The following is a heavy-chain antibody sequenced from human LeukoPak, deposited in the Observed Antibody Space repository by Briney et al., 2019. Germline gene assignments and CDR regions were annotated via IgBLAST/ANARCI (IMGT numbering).Heavy chain of an antibody. V-gene: IGHV4-59*01. CDR2: IYYSGST. Sequence: SETLSLTCTVSGGSISSYYWSWIRQPPGKGLEWIGYIYYSGSTNYNPSLKSRVTISVDTSKNQFSLKLSSVTAADTAVYYCARVHTGEGLATHYWGQGTLVTVSS. J-gene: IGHJ4*02. CDR3: ARVHTGEGLATHY. CDR1: GGSISSYY. D-gene: IGHD6-19*01.